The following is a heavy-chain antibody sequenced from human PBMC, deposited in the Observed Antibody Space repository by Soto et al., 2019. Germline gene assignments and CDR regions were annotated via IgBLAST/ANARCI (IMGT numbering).Heavy chain of an antibody. J-gene: IGHJ4*02. CDR1: GFTFDDYA. D-gene: IGHD3-22*01. CDR3: AKGVSYDSSGYFDY. V-gene: IGHV3-9*01. CDR2: ISWNSGSI. Sequence: GGSLRLSCAASGFTFDDYAMHWVRQAPGKGLEWVSGISWNSGSIGYADSVKGRFTISRDNAKNSLYLQMNSLRAEDTALYYCAKGVSYDSSGYFDYWGQGTLVTVSS.